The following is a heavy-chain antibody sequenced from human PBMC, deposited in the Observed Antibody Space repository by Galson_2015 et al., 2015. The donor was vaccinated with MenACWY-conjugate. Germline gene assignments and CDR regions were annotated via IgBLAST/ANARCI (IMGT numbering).Heavy chain of an antibody. CDR1: GDSVSSNSAA. Sequence: CAISGDSVSSNSAAWNWIRQSPSRGLEWLGRTYYKSKWYNDYAASVQSRVTINSDTSKNQISLHLNSVTPEDTAVYYCARETLYSSGWYQLDPWGQGTVVTVSS. CDR3: ARETLYSSGWYQLDP. J-gene: IGHJ5*02. CDR2: TYYKSKWYN. V-gene: IGHV6-1*01. D-gene: IGHD6-13*01.